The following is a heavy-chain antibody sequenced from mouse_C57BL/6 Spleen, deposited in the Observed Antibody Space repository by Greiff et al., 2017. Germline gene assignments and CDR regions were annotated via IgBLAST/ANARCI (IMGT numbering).Heavy chain of an antibody. Sequence: VQLQQSGAELVRPGASVTLSCKASGYTFTDYEMHWVKQTPVHGLEWIGAIDPETGGTAYNQKFKGKDILTADKSSSTAYMELRSLTSEDSAVYYCTLLSVDYWGQGTTLTVSS. CDR2: IDPETGGT. V-gene: IGHV1-15*01. D-gene: IGHD1-1*01. CDR3: TLLSVDY. J-gene: IGHJ2*01. CDR1: GYTFTDYE.